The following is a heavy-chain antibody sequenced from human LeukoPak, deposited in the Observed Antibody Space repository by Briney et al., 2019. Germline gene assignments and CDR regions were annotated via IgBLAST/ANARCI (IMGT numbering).Heavy chain of an antibody. J-gene: IGHJ6*02. Sequence: PSETLSLTCAVYGGSFSGYYWSWIRQPPGKGLEWIGEINHSGSTNYNPSLKSRVTISEDTSKNQFSLKLSAVTAADTAVYYCARGLCGSGGRNYNYYGMDVWGQGTTVTVSS. D-gene: IGHD3-10*01. V-gene: IGHV4-34*01. CDR2: INHSGST. CDR3: ARGLCGSGGRNYNYYGMDV. CDR1: GGSFSGYY.